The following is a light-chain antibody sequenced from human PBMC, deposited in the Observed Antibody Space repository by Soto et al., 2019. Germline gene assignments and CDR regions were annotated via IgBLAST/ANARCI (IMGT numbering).Light chain of an antibody. J-gene: IGKJ2*01. V-gene: IGKV3-20*01. CDR1: QSVRSGS. Sequence: EIVLTQSPGTLSLIPGQGATLSCRASQSVRSGSLAWYQQKPGQAPRLLIYGASSRATDIPDRFSGSGYGTDFTLTIVSLQPDDFALYYCQQFNIYPYTFGQGTKLEIK. CDR2: GAS. CDR3: QQFNIYPYT.